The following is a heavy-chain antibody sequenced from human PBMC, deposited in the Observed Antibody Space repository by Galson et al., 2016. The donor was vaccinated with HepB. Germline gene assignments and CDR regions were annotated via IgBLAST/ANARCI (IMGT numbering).Heavy chain of an antibody. Sequence: SLRLSCAVSGFTFSNHAMHWVRQAPGKGLEWVALISDDGGNKYYRDSVKGRFTVSRDNFKNTLFLQMNSLRAEDTAVYYCAREAVGLIGPDAFDFWGQGTMVIVSS. CDR1: GFTFSNHA. V-gene: IGHV3-30-3*01. CDR2: ISDDGGNK. CDR3: AREAVGLIGPDAFDF. J-gene: IGHJ3*01. D-gene: IGHD2-8*01.